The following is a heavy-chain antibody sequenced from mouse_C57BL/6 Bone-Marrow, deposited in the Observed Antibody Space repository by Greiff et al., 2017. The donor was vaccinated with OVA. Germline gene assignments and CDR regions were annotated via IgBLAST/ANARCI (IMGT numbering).Heavy chain of an antibody. V-gene: IGHV1-52*01. Sequence: QVQLQQPGAELVRPGSSVKLSCKASGYTFTSYWMHWVKQRPIQGLEWIGNIDPSDSETHYNQKFKDKATLTVDKSSSTAYMQLSSLTSEDSAVYYGARNHYYGSSPAWFAYWGQGTLVTVSA. J-gene: IGHJ3*01. CDR3: ARNHYYGSSPAWFAY. CDR2: IDPSDSET. CDR1: GYTFTSYW. D-gene: IGHD1-1*01.